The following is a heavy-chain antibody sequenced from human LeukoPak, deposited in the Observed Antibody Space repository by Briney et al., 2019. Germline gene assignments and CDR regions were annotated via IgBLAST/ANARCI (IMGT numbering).Heavy chain of an antibody. V-gene: IGHV3-7*03. J-gene: IGHJ4*02. CDR2: IKQDESEK. Sequence: GGSLRLSCAASGFTFSSYAMSWVRQAPGKGLEWVASIKQDESEKYYVDSVKGRFTTSRDNAKSSLYLQMNALRGEDTAVYYCARLVGDVTTWDCWGQGTLVTVSS. CDR1: GFTFSSYA. D-gene: IGHD1-26*01. CDR3: ARLVGDVTTWDC.